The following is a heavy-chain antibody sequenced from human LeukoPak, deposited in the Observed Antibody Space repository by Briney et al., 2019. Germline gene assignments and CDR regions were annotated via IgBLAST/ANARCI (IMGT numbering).Heavy chain of an antibody. CDR1: GYSISTGYY. V-gene: IGHV4-38-2*02. CDR3: ARDLSSGYDY. CDR2: IYTSGST. Sequence: PSETLSLTCTVSGYSISTGYYWGWIRQPPGKGLEWIGRIYTSGSTNYNPSLKSRVTISVDTSKNQFSLKLSSVTAADTAVYYWARDLSSGYDYWGQGTLVTVSS. D-gene: IGHD3-22*01. J-gene: IGHJ4*02.